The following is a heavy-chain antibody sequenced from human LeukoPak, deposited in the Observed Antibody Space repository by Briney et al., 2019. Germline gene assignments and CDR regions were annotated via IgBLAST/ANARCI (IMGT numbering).Heavy chain of an antibody. D-gene: IGHD2-15*01. CDR1: GGSFSGYY. CDR3: ARGRFEYIVVVVAATNWFDP. Sequence: SETLSLTCAVYGGSFSGYYWSWIRQPPGKGREWIGEINHSGSTNYNPSLKSRVTISVDTSKNQFSLKLSSVTAADTAVYYCARGRFEYIVVVVAATNWFDPWGQGTLVTVSS. J-gene: IGHJ5*02. CDR2: INHSGST. V-gene: IGHV4-34*01.